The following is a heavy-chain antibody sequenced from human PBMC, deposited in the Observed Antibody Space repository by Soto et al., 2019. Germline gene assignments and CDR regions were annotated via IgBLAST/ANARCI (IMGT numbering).Heavy chain of an antibody. D-gene: IGHD2-21*02. Sequence: PGESLKISCKASGFSLNTYWIAWVRQMPGKGLEWMGAIFPGDSDTKYSPSFEGQVTISADRSTSTAYVQWDSLRASDSARYYCARQGPPYSGYGYYCEMDVWGPGTTVTVSS. V-gene: IGHV5-51*01. CDR1: GFSLNTYW. CDR3: ARQGPPYSGYGYYCEMDV. J-gene: IGHJ6*02. CDR2: IFPGDSDT.